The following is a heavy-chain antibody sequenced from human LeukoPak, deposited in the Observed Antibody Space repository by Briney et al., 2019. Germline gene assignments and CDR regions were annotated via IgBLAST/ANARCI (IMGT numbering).Heavy chain of an antibody. CDR2: ISNGKT. CDR3: VREAGYCASVCLKSNWFDP. Sequence: GGSLRRSCAASGFPFSSHAMSWVRQPPGKGLEWVAAISNGKTYYADSVRGRFTISRDDSKNTVCLQMNSLRDEDTALYYCVREAGYCASVCLKSNWFDPWGQGTLVTVSS. V-gene: IGHV3-23*01. CDR1: GFPFSSHA. D-gene: IGHD2-15*01. J-gene: IGHJ5*02.